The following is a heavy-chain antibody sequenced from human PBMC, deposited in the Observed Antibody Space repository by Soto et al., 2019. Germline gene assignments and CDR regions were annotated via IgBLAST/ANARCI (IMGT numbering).Heavy chain of an antibody. J-gene: IGHJ4*02. CDR2: IHPSGGGT. CDR1: GHTFNTYY. D-gene: IGHD2-21*02. V-gene: IGHV1-46*02. Sequence: ASVKVSCTRYGHTFNTYYLPWVRPAPGQALEWMGVIHPSGGGTTYAQKFLGRVTVTRDTSTSTVFMELSSLRSDDTAVYYCARGGHIAVVTASFDYWGQGTLVTVSS. CDR3: ARGGHIAVVTASFDY.